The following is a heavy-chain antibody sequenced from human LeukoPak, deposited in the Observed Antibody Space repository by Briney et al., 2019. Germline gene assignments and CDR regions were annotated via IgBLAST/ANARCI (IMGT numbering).Heavy chain of an antibody. V-gene: IGHV4-39*07. CDR2: IYYSGST. CDR3: AIASGGYFDY. J-gene: IGHJ4*02. Sequence: SETLSLTCTVSGGSISSSSYYWGWIRQPPGKGLEWIGSIYYSGSTYYNPSLKSRVTISVDTSKNQFSLKLSSVTAADTAVYYCAIASGGYFDYWGQGTLVTVSS. D-gene: IGHD5-12*01. CDR1: GGSISSSSYY.